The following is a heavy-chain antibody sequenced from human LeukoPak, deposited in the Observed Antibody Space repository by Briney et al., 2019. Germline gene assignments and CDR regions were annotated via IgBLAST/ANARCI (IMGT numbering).Heavy chain of an antibody. J-gene: IGHJ5*02. V-gene: IGHV4-59*08. D-gene: IGHD3-10*01. Sequence: PSETLSLTRTVSGGAISSLYWSWIRHPPGKGLEWIGYISHSGRPISNHSRKRRVRILGDTSKNQFSLKLSSVTAGVTAGYYCARHATGSYSVPWLDPWGQGTLVTVSS. CDR3: ARHATGSYSVPWLDP. CDR1: GGAISSLY. CDR2: ISHSGRP.